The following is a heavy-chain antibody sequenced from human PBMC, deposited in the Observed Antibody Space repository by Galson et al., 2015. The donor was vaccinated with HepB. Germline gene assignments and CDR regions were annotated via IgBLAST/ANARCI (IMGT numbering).Heavy chain of an antibody. CDR3: ARVEYGIAVAAGYRNDY. J-gene: IGHJ4*02. D-gene: IGHD6-19*01. CDR1: GFTLSSYS. V-gene: IGHV3-21*01. Sequence: SLRLSCAASGFTLSSYSMNWVRQAPGKGLEWVSSISSSSSYIYYADSVKGRFTISRDNAKNSLYLQMNSLRAEDTAVYYCARVEYGIAVAAGYRNDYWGQGTLVTVSS. CDR2: ISSSSSYI.